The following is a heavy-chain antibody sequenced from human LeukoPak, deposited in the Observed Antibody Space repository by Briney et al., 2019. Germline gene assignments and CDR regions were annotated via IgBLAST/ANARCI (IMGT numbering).Heavy chain of an antibody. CDR2: IRYDGSNK. CDR1: GFTFSSYG. D-gene: IGHD2-15*01. CDR3: AKRIVVVVAATYY. V-gene: IGHV3-30*02. J-gene: IGHJ4*02. Sequence: GGTLRLSCAASGFTFSSYGMHWVRQAPGKGLEWVAFIRYDGSNKYYADSVKGRFTISTDNSKNTLYLRMNSLRAEDTAIYYCAKRIVVVVAATYYWGQGTLVTVSS.